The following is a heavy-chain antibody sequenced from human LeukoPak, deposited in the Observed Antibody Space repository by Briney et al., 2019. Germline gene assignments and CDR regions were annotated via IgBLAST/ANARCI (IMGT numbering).Heavy chain of an antibody. D-gene: IGHD4-17*01. Sequence: SVKVSCKASGGTFSSYAISWVRQAPGQGLEWMGGIIPIFGTANYAQKFQGRVTITADESTSTAYLELSSLRSEDTAVYYCARRGYGDLDAFDIWGQGTMVTVSS. V-gene: IGHV1-69*13. CDR1: GGTFSSYA. J-gene: IGHJ3*02. CDR2: IIPIFGTA. CDR3: ARRGYGDLDAFDI.